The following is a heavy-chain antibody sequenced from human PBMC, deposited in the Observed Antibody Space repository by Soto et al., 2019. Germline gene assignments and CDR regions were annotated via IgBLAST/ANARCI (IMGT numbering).Heavy chain of an antibody. CDR2: ITGSGDNT. CDR1: GFTFSSYA. D-gene: IGHD3-22*01. Sequence: PGGSLRLSCAASGFTFSSYAMSWVRQAPGKGLEWVSAITGSGDNTYYADSVKGRFTISRDNSKNTLYLQMNSLRAEDTAVYYCAKSGPYDSRGYYLWYLDVWGRGTLVTVSS. J-gene: IGHJ2*01. V-gene: IGHV3-23*01. CDR3: AKSGPYDSRGYYLWYLDV.